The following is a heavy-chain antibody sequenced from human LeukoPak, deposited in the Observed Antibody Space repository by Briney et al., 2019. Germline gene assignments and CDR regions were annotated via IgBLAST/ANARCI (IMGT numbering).Heavy chain of an antibody. V-gene: IGHV3-9*01. Sequence: SLRLSCAASGFTVSSNYMSWVRQAPGKGMEWVSGITWNGGTIDYADSVKGRFTISRDNAKNSLYLQMNSLRAEDTALYYCATRYASGPIADYWGQGTLVTVSS. D-gene: IGHD3-10*01. CDR3: ATRYASGPIADY. CDR2: ITWNGGTI. J-gene: IGHJ4*02. CDR1: GFTVSSNY.